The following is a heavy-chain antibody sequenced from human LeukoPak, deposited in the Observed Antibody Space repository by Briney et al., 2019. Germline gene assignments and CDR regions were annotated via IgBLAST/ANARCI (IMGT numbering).Heavy chain of an antibody. J-gene: IGHJ4*02. CDR1: GYTFTSYD. D-gene: IGHD2-2*01. CDR2: INPNSGNT. CDR3: ARGIPDY. V-gene: IGHV1-8*01. Sequence: ASVKVSCKASGYTFTSYDINWVRQATGQGLAWMGWINPNSGNTDYAQKFQGRVTMTRNSSISTAYMELSSLRSEDTAVYYCARGIPDYWGQGTLVTVSS.